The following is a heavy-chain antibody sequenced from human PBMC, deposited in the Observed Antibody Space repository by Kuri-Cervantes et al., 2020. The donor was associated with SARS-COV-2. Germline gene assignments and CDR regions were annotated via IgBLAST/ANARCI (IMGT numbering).Heavy chain of an antibody. CDR2: IYYSGST. CDR1: GGSISSYY. D-gene: IGHD3-3*01. J-gene: IGHJ5*02. CDR3: ARGVRQRITIFGVVSRLDP. V-gene: IGHV4-59*01. Sequence: GSLRLSCTVSGGSISSYYWSWIRQPPGKGLEWIGYIYYSGSTNYNPTLKSRVTISVDTSKNQFSLKLSSVTAADTAVYYCARGVRQRITIFGVVSRLDPWGQGTLVTVSS.